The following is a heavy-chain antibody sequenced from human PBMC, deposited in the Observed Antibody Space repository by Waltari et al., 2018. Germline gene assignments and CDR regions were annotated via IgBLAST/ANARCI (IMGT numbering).Heavy chain of an antibody. V-gene: IGHV4-38-2*01. Sequence: QVQLQESGPGLVKPSETLSLTCAVSGYSISSGYYWGWIRQPPGKGLEWSGSLYHSGSTDYNPSLKSRVTISVDTSKNQFSLKLSSVTAADTAVYYCAHDYYGSGSYFDYWGQGTLVTVSS. D-gene: IGHD3-10*01. CDR3: AHDYYGSGSYFDY. CDR2: LYHSGST. CDR1: GYSISSGYY. J-gene: IGHJ4*02.